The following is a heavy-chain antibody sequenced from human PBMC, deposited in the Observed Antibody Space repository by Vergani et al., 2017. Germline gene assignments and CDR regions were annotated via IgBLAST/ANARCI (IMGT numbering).Heavy chain of an antibody. D-gene: IGHD4-17*01. Sequence: LVESGGGLVQPGGSLRLSCAASSFSVSSHYMTWVRQAPGKGLEWVSTINIGGRTSYADSVKGRLTLTRDDAKNTLHLQMNSLRPEDTAVYYCARGMNTETTDLDGFDSWGQGTMVSVSS. V-gene: IGHV3-66*02. J-gene: IGHJ3*02. CDR1: SFSVSSHY. CDR2: INIGGRT. CDR3: ARGMNTETTDLDGFDS.